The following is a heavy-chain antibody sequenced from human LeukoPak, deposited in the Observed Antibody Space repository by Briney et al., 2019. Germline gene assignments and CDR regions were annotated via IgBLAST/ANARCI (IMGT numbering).Heavy chain of an antibody. CDR2: IKQDGSEK. V-gene: IGHV3-7*01. Sequence: GGSLRLSCAASGFISRDYPMSWVRQAPGKGLEWVANIKQDGSEKYYVDSVKGRFTISRDNAKNSLYLQMNSLRAEDTAVYYCARVKGGSCLFYWGQGTLVTVSS. CDR1: GFISRDYP. D-gene: IGHD2-15*01. CDR3: ARVKGGSCLFY. J-gene: IGHJ4*02.